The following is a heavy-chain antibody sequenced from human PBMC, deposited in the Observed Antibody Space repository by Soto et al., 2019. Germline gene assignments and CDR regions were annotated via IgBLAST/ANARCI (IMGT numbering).Heavy chain of an antibody. CDR3: ASPTREWFPPASDYYYGMDV. J-gene: IGHJ6*02. CDR1: GGTFSSYA. Sequence: QVQLVQAGAEVKKPGSSVNVSCKASGGTFSSYAISWVRQAPGQGLEWMGGIIPIFGTANYAQKFQGRVTSTADKSTSTAYMELSSERSEDTAVYYCASPTREWFPPASDYYYGMDVWGQGTTVTVSS. V-gene: IGHV1-69*06. D-gene: IGHD3-3*01. CDR2: IIPIFGTA.